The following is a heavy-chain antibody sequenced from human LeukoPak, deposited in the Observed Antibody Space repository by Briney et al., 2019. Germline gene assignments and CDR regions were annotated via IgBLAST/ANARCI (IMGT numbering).Heavy chain of an antibody. Sequence: ASVKVSCKASGYTFTSYYMHWVRQAPGQGLEWMGIISPSGGSTSYAQKFQGRVTMTRDTSTSTVYMELSSLRSEDTAVYYCARDYPYYYDSSGLDYWGQGTLVTVSS. V-gene: IGHV1-46*01. CDR1: GYTFTSYY. CDR3: ARDYPYYYDSSGLDY. J-gene: IGHJ4*02. CDR2: ISPSGGST. D-gene: IGHD3-22*01.